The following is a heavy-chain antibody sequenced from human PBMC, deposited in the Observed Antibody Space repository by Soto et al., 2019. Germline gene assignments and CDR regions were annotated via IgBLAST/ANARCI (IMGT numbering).Heavy chain of an antibody. J-gene: IGHJ4*02. CDR2: ISAYNGNT. V-gene: IGHV1-18*01. CDR1: GYTFASYA. Sequence: QVQLVQSGAEVKKPGASVKVSCKASGYTFASYAISWMRQAPGQGLEWMGWISAYNGNTNYAQKLQGRVTMTTDTPTSTADIELRSLRSDATAVYYCARDPPPPDYWGQGTLVTVSS. CDR3: ARDPPPPDY.